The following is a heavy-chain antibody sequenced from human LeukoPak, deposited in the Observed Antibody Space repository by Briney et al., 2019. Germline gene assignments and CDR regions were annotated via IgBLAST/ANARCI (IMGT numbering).Heavy chain of an antibody. J-gene: IGHJ4*02. CDR3: ARAWENTVVLPGY. V-gene: IGHV1-69*13. Sequence: SVKVSCKVSGYTLTELSMHWVRQAPGKGLEWMGGIIPIFGTANYAQKFQGRVTITADESTSTAYMELSSLRSEDTAVYYCARAWENTVVLPGYWGQGTLVTVSS. D-gene: IGHD4-11*01. CDR2: IIPIFGTA. CDR1: GYTLTELS.